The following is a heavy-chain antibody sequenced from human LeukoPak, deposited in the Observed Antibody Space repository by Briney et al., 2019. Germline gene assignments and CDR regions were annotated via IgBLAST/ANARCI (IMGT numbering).Heavy chain of an antibody. Sequence: SETQSLTCTVSGGSITSHYWSWIRQPPGKGLEWIAYVLDSVRTKDNPSLQSRLTLSADTSKNQFSLRLSSVTAADTAVYYCATLKRGSIYGYFDFWGQGIKVTVSS. V-gene: IGHV4-59*11. D-gene: IGHD5-18*01. J-gene: IGHJ4*02. CDR3: ATLKRGSIYGYFDF. CDR2: VLDSVRT. CDR1: GGSITSHY.